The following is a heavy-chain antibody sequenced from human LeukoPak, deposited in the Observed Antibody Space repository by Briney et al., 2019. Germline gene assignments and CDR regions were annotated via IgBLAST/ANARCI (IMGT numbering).Heavy chain of an antibody. CDR1: GYTFTSYY. V-gene: IGHV1-46*01. CDR3: ARSRDCSSTSCYGPLNAFDI. Sequence: APVKVSCKASGYTFTSYYMHWVRQAPGQGLEWMGIINPSVGSTSYAQKFQGRVTMTRDMSTSTVYMELSSLRSEDTAVYYCARSRDCSSTSCYGPLNAFDIWGQGTMVTVSS. J-gene: IGHJ3*02. D-gene: IGHD2-2*01. CDR2: INPSVGST.